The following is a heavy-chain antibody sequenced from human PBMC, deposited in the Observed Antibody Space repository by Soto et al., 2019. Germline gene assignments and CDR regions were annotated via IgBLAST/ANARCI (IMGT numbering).Heavy chain of an antibody. CDR1: GYTFTGYY. J-gene: IGHJ6*02. CDR2: INPNSGGT. Sequence: QVQLVQSGAEVKKPGASVKVSCKASGYTFTGYYMHWVRQAPGQGLEWMGWINPNSGGTNYAQKFQGRVTMTRDTSISTAYMELSRLRSDDTAVYYCARDLPLSDCSSTSCYVIYYYYYGMDVWGQGTTVTVSS. D-gene: IGHD2-2*01. V-gene: IGHV1-2*02. CDR3: ARDLPLSDCSSTSCYVIYYYYYGMDV.